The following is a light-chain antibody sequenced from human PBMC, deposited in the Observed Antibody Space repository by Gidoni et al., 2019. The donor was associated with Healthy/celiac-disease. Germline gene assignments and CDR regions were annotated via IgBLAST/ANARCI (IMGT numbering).Light chain of an antibody. Sequence: DIVMTQSPDSLAVSLGERATINCKSSQSVLYSSNNKNYLAWYQQKPGQPPKLLIYWASTRESGVPDRFSGSGSGTDFTLTISSLQAEDVAVYDCKQYYSTLITFGQGTRLEIK. CDR2: WAS. CDR3: KQYYSTLIT. J-gene: IGKJ5*01. CDR1: QSVLYSSNNKNY. V-gene: IGKV4-1*01.